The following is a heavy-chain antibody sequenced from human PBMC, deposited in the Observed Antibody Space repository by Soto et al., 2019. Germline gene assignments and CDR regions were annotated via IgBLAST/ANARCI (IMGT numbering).Heavy chain of an antibody. Sequence: EVQLVESGGGLVKPGGSLRLSCAASGFTFSSYSMNWVRQAPGKGLEWVSSISSSSSYIYYADSVKGRFTISRDNAKNSLYLQMNSLRAEDTAVYYCARDGEANNYDGIGATHLDYWGQGTLVTVSS. CDR1: GFTFSSYS. J-gene: IGHJ4*02. CDR2: ISSSSSYI. CDR3: ARDGEANNYDGIGATHLDY. V-gene: IGHV3-21*01. D-gene: IGHD5-12*01.